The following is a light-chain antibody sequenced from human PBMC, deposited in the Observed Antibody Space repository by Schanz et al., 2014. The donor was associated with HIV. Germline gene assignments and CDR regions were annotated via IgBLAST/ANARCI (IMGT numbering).Light chain of an antibody. J-gene: IGLJ3*02. CDR3: AAWDDSLNGWV. V-gene: IGLV1-44*01. Sequence: QSVLTQPPSASGTPGQRVTISCSGSSSNIGSNTVNWHQQLPGTAPSLLIYSNNQRPSGVPDRFSGSKSGTSASLAISGLQSEDEADYYCAAWDDSLNGWVFGGGTKLTVL. CDR1: SSNIGSNT. CDR2: SNN.